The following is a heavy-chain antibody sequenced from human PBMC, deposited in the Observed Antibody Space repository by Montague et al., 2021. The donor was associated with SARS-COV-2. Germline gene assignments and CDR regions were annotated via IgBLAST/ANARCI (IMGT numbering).Heavy chain of an antibody. J-gene: IGHJ6*02. Sequence: SETLSLTCTVSGGSISSTAYYWGWIRQPPGKGLEWIGSIYYTVNTYYNPSLKSRVTISVDASKNQFSLTLSSVSAADTAVYYCARQTTLLPGRAPPGVWGQGTTVTVSS. V-gene: IGHV4-39*01. CDR1: GGSISSTAYY. D-gene: IGHD2/OR15-2a*01. CDR3: ARQTTLLPGRAPPGV. CDR2: IYYTVNT.